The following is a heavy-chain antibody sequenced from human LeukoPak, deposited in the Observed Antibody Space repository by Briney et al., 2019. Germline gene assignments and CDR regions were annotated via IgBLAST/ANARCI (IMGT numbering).Heavy chain of an antibody. V-gene: IGHV3-30*04. CDR1: GFTFSSDA. CDR2: ISYDGSNK. CDR3: AREGYSSSWYPNWFDP. D-gene: IGHD6-13*01. J-gene: IGHJ5*02. Sequence: GGPLRLSCAASGFTFSSDAMHWVRQAPRKGLEWVAVISYDGSNKYYADSEKGRFTISRDNSKNTLYLQMNSLRAEDTAVYYCAREGYSSSWYPNWFDPWGQGTLVTVSS.